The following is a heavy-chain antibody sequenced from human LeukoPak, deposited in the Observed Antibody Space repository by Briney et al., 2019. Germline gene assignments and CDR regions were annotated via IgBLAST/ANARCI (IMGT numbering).Heavy chain of an antibody. Sequence: GGSLRLSCAVSGFTFSTYDMHWVRQVTGKGLEWVSVIGAAGDTYYAGSVQGRFTISREIAKNSLFLQMNSLRAGDTAVYYCARGTGTYFDYWGQGTLVTVSS. CDR2: IGAAGDT. V-gene: IGHV3-13*01. CDR1: GFTFSTYD. CDR3: ARGTGTYFDY. J-gene: IGHJ4*02. D-gene: IGHD3/OR15-3a*01.